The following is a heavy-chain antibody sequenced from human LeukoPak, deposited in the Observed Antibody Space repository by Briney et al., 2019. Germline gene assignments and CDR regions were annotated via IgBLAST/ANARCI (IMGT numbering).Heavy chain of an antibody. CDR2: INPSGGST. CDR1: GYTFTSYY. D-gene: IGHD1-26*01. CDR3: ARLPVGATSWTDY. J-gene: IGHJ4*02. V-gene: IGHV1-46*01. Sequence: ASVKVSCKASGYTFTSYYIHWVRQAHGQGLEWVGIINPSGGSTSYAQKFQGRVTMTRDMSTSTVYMELSSLRSEDTAVYYCARLPVGATSWTDYWGQGTLVTVSS.